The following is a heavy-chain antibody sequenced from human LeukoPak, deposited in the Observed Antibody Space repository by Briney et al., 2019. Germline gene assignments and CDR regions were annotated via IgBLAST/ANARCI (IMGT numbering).Heavy chain of an antibody. CDR1: GFTFSSYE. CDR3: ARENPRGSDGYNYFSWFDP. J-gene: IGHJ5*02. V-gene: IGHV3-48*03. CDR2: ISSSGSSI. Sequence: PGGSLRLSCAASGFTFSSYEMNWVRQAPGKGLEWVSYISSSGSSIYYADSVKGRFTISRDNAKNSPYLQMNSLRVEDTAVCYCARENPRGSDGYNYFSWFDPWGQGTLVTVSS. D-gene: IGHD5-24*01.